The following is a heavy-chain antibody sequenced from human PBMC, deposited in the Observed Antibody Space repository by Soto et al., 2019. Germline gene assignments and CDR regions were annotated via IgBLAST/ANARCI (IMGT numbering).Heavy chain of an antibody. V-gene: IGHV4-34*01. CDR1: GGSFSGYY. Sequence: SETLSLTCAVYGGSFSGYYWSWIRQPPGKGLEWIGEINHSGSTNYNPSLKSRVTISVDTSKNQFSLKLSSVTAADTAVYYCARGRTRKIFGVVSRASRTFDPWGQGTLVTVSS. D-gene: IGHD3-3*01. J-gene: IGHJ5*02. CDR3: ARGRTRKIFGVVSRASRTFDP. CDR2: INHSGST.